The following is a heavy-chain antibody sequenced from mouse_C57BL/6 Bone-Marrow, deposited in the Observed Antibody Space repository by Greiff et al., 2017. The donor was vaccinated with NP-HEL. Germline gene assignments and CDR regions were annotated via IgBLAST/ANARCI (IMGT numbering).Heavy chain of an antibody. J-gene: IGHJ3*01. V-gene: IGHV1-22*01. CDR2: INPNNGGT. CDR3: AREKDSSGYLFAY. Sequence: VQLKQSGPELVKPGASVKMSCKASGYTFTDYNMHWVKQSHGKSLEWIGYINPNNGGTSYNQKFKGKATLTVNKSSSTAYMELRSLTSEDSAVYYCAREKDSSGYLFAYWGQGTLVTVSA. D-gene: IGHD3-2*02. CDR1: GYTFTDYN.